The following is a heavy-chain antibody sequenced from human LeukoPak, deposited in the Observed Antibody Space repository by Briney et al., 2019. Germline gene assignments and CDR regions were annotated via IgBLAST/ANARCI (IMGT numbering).Heavy chain of an antibody. CDR3: ARQTPPWLVGYYYYGMDV. V-gene: IGHV1-69*13. CDR2: IIPIFGTA. J-gene: IGHJ6*02. CDR1: GGTFSSYA. D-gene: IGHD6-19*01. Sequence: ASVKVSCKASGGTFSSYAISWVRQAPGQGLEWMGGIIPIFGTANYAQKFQGRVTITADESTSTAYMELSSLRSEDTAVYYCARQTPPWLVGYYYYGMDVWGQGTTVTVSS.